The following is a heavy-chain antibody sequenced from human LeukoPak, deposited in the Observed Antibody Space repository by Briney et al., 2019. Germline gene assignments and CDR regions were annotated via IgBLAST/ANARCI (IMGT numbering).Heavy chain of an antibody. CDR1: GFTFSDYY. V-gene: IGHV3-11*01. CDR2: ISSSGSTI. D-gene: IGHD5-24*01. J-gene: IGHJ1*01. Sequence: GGSLRLSCAASGFTFSDYYMSWIRQAPGKGLEWVSYISSSGSTIYYADSVKGRFTISRDDAKNSLYLQMNSLRAEDTAVYYCAKAMTTITVYFQDWGQGTLVTVSS. CDR3: AKAMTTITVYFQD.